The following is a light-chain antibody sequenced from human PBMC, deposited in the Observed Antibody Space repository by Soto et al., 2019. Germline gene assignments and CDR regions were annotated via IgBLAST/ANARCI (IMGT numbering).Light chain of an antibody. CDR3: QQYNNWPPS. J-gene: IGKJ4*01. CDR2: GAS. Sequence: EIVMTQSPATLSGSPGERATLSCRASQSVSSNLAWYQQKPGQAPRLLIYGASTRATGIPARFSGSGSGTEFTLTISSLQSEDFAVYYCQQYNNWPPSFGGGTKVEIK. CDR1: QSVSSN. V-gene: IGKV3-15*01.